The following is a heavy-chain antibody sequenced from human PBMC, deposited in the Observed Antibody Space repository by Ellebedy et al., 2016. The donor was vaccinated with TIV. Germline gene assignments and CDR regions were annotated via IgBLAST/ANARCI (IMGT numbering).Heavy chain of an antibody. D-gene: IGHD2-15*01. CDR2: ISSSGNYR. CDR1: GFTFSDYS. Sequence: GESLKISCAASGFTFSDYSMNWVRQAPGKGLEWVSSISSSGNYRYHGDSVKGRFTISRDNAKNSVYLQMNNLRPEDTAVYYCARFSRGAPFVDYLYYMDVWGKGTAVTVSS. CDR3: ARFSRGAPFVDYLYYMDV. J-gene: IGHJ6*03. V-gene: IGHV3-21*01.